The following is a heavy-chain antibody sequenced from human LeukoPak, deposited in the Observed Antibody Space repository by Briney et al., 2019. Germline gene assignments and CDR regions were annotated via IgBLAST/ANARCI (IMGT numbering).Heavy chain of an antibody. CDR1: GYTFTGYY. J-gene: IGHJ6*03. D-gene: IGHD6-6*01. CDR3: AREADGRSSSSYYYYMDV. CDR2: INPNSGGT. Sequence: ASVKVSCKASGYTFTGYYMHWVRQAPGQGLEWMGWINPNSGGTNYAQKFQGRVTMTRDTSISTAYMELSRLRSDDTAVYYCAREADGRSSSSYYYYMDVWGKGTTVTVSS. V-gene: IGHV1-2*02.